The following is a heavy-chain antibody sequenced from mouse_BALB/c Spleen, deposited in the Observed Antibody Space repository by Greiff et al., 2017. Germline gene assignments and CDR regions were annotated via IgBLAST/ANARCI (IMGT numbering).Heavy chain of an antibody. CDR2: ISSGGGST. Sequence: EVQRVESGGGLVKPGGSLKLSCAASGFAFSSYDMSWVRQPPEKRLEWVAYISSGGGSTYYPDPVKGRFTISRDNAKNTLYLQMSSLKSEDTAMYYCARQGGIGRYFDYWGQGTTLTVSS. J-gene: IGHJ2*01. V-gene: IGHV5-12-1*01. D-gene: IGHD1-1*01. CDR3: ARQGGIGRYFDY. CDR1: GFAFSSYD.